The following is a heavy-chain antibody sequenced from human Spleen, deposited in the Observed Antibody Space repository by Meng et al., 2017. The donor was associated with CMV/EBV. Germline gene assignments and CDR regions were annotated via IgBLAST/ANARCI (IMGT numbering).Heavy chain of an antibody. CDR2: IKQDGSEK. J-gene: IGHJ4*02. CDR1: GFTFSSNS. Sequence: GESLKISCAVSGFTFSSNSMSWVRQAPGKGLEWVANIKQDGSEKYYVDSVKGRFTISRDNAKNSLYLQMNSLRAEDTAVYYCARVDYWGQGTLVTVSS. V-gene: IGHV3-7*01. CDR3: ARVDY.